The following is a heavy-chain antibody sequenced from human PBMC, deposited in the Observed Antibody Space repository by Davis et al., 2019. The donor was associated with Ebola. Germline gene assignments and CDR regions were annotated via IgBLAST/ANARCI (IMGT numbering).Heavy chain of an antibody. V-gene: IGHV3-23*01. CDR2: ISGSGGST. Sequence: GGSLRLSCAASGFTFSSYAMSWVRQAPGKGLEWVSAISGSGGSTFYADSVKGRFTISRDNAKNSLYLQMDSLRDEDTAVYYCARDAWNRDWLQNLDSWGQGTLVTVSS. J-gene: IGHJ4*02. CDR1: GFTFSSYA. CDR3: ARDAWNRDWLQNLDS. D-gene: IGHD5-24*01.